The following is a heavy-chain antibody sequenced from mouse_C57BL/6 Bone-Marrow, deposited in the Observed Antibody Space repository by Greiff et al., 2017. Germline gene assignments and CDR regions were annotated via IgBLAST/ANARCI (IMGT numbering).Heavy chain of an antibody. V-gene: IGHV14-4*01. Sequence: EVQLQQSGAELVRPGASVQLSCTASGFNIKDDYIHWVNQRPEQGLEWIGWIDPEIGDTEYASKFQGKATITSDTSSHTAYLQLSSLTSEDPAVYYCSSFDGNYFDFWGQGTPLTVAS. CDR2: IDPEIGDT. J-gene: IGHJ2*01. CDR1: GFNIKDDY. D-gene: IGHD2-3*01. CDR3: SSFDGNYFDF.